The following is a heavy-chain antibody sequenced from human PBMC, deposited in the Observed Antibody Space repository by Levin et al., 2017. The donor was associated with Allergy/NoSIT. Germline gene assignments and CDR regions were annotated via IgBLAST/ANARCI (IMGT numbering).Heavy chain of an antibody. Sequence: ASVKVSCKASGYTFTDFGITWVRQAPGQGLEWMGWISTDKGNTNYARNLQGRVTMTTDTSTSTAYMELRNLRPDDTAVYYCATGRFRDYWGQGTLVTVSS. CDR2: ISTDKGNT. J-gene: IGHJ4*02. V-gene: IGHV1-18*01. CDR1: GYTFTDFG. CDR3: ATGRFRDY.